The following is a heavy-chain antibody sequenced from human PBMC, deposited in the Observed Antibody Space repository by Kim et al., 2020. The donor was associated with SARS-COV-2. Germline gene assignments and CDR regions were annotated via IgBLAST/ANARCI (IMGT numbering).Heavy chain of an antibody. CDR3: TRHRIPARSRGGFYI. V-gene: IGHV3-49*04. J-gene: IGHJ3*02. CDR1: GFPFSQFA. D-gene: IGHD2-21*01. CDR2: IRSRPHGGTT. Sequence: GGSLRLSCATSGFPFSQFAISWVRQAPGKGLEWVGSIRSRPHGGTTVYAASVRRRLFLSRDDSGGIAYLQLNSLTVEDTGIYFCTRHRIPARSRGGFYI.